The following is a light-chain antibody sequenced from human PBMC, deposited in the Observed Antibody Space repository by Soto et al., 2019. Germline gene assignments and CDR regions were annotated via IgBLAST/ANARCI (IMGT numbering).Light chain of an antibody. J-gene: IGKJ2*01. CDR2: GAS. Sequence: EIVLTHSPGTLSLSPGERATLSCRASQSVSSSYLAWYQQKPGQAPRLLIYGASSRATGIPDRFSGSGSGTDFTLTISRLEPEDFAAYYCQQYGSSPRYTFGQGTKLEIK. CDR3: QQYGSSPRYT. CDR1: QSVSSSY. V-gene: IGKV3-20*01.